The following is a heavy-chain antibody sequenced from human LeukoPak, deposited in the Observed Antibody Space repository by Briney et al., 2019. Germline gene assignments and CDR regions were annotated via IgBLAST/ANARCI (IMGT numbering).Heavy chain of an antibody. CDR1: GGSFSGYY. J-gene: IGHJ4*02. CDR3: ARGPSDYSSSWYRDY. Sequence: PSETLSLTCAVYGGSFSGYYWSWIRQPPGKGLEWIGEINHSGSTNYNPSLKSRVTISVDTSKNQFSLKLSSVTAADTAVYYCARGPSDYSSSWYRDYWGQGTLVTVSS. V-gene: IGHV4-34*01. D-gene: IGHD6-13*01. CDR2: INHSGST.